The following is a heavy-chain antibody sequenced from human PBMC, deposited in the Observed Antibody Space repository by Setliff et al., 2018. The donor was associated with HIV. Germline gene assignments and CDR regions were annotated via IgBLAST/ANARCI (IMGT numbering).Heavy chain of an antibody. CDR1: GFSFRTYS. V-gene: IGHV3-48*01. CDR2: ISTGGTAM. Sequence: PGGSLRLSCAASGFSFRTYSMNWVRQAPGKGLEWVSYISTGGTAMFYADSVKGRFTISRDDAKNSMYLQMNRLRAEDTAVYYCARGVGSRTFGYNWFDPWGQGTLVTVS. J-gene: IGHJ5*02. CDR3: ARGVGSRTFGYNWFDP. D-gene: IGHD3-10*01.